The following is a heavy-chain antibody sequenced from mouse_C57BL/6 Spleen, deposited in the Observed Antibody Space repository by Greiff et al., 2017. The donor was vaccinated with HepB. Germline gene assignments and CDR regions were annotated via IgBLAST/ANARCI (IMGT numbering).Heavy chain of an antibody. CDR3: TRGDYDGPWFAY. Sequence: DVMLVESGEGLVKPGGSLKLSCAASGFTFSSYAMSWVRQTPEKRLEWVAYISSGGDYIYYADTVKGRFTISRDNARNTLYLQMSSLKSEDTAMYYCTRGDYDGPWFAYWGQGTLVTVSA. CDR2: ISSGGDYI. V-gene: IGHV5-9-1*02. D-gene: IGHD2-4*01. J-gene: IGHJ3*01. CDR1: GFTFSSYA.